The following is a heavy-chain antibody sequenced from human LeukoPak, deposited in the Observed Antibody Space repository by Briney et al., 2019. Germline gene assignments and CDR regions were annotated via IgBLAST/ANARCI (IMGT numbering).Heavy chain of an antibody. CDR2: IRYDGSNK. Sequence: GGSLRLSCAASGFTFSSYAMHWVRQAPGKGLEWVAFIRYDGSNKYYADSVKGRFTISRDNSKNTLYLQMNSLRAEDTAVYYCAKSHSYYYYYYMDVWGKGTTVTISS. CDR1: GFTFSSYA. CDR3: AKSHSYYYYYYMDV. J-gene: IGHJ6*03. V-gene: IGHV3-30*02. D-gene: IGHD6-13*01.